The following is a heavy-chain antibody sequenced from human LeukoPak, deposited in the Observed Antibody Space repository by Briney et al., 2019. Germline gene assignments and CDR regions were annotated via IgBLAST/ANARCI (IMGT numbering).Heavy chain of an antibody. D-gene: IGHD1-26*01. CDR2: IRYDGSNK. CDR3: ATCVGATTPPIDY. CDR1: GFTFSSYG. Sequence: GGSLRLSCAASGFTFSSYGMHWVRQAPGKGLEWVAFIRYDGSNKYYADSVKGRFTISRDNSKNTLHLQMNSLRGEDTAVDYCATCVGATTPPIDYWGQGTLVTVSS. V-gene: IGHV3-30*02. J-gene: IGHJ4*02.